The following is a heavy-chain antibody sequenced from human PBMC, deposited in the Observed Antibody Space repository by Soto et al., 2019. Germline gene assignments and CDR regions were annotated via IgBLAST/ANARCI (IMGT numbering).Heavy chain of an antibody. CDR2: ISYDGSNK. CDR3: AKARSVEGIAAAGIDY. V-gene: IGHV3-30*18. Sequence: GGSLRLSCAASGFTFSSYGMHWVRQAPGKGLEWVAVISYDGSNKYYADSVKGRFTISRDNSKNTLYLQMNSLRAEDTAVYYCAKARSVEGIAAAGIDYWGQGTLVTVSS. CDR1: GFTFSSYG. J-gene: IGHJ4*02. D-gene: IGHD6-13*01.